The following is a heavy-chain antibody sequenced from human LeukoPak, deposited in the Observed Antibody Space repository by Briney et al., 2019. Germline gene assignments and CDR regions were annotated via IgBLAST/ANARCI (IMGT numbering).Heavy chain of an antibody. Sequence: SETLSLTCTVSGYSISSGYYWGWIRQPPGKGLEWIGSIYHSGSTYYNPSLKNRVTISVDTSKNQFSLKLSSVTAADTAVYYCARVFVVVTARRNYWYFDLWGRGTLVTASS. D-gene: IGHD2-21*02. CDR2: IYHSGST. CDR1: GYSISSGYY. V-gene: IGHV4-38-2*02. CDR3: ARVFVVVTARRNYWYFDL. J-gene: IGHJ2*01.